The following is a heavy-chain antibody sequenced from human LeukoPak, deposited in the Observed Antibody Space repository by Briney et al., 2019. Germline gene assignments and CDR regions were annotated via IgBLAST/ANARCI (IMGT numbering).Heavy chain of an antibody. CDR1: GGSISSYY. V-gene: IGHV4-59*01. J-gene: IGHJ4*02. Sequence: SETLSLTCPVSGGSISSYYWSWIRQPPGKGLEWIGYIYYSGSTNYNPSLKSRVTISVDTSKNQFSLKLSSVTAADTAVYYCARGRLSAMVRGSIYYFDYWGQGTLVTVSS. CDR2: IYYSGST. D-gene: IGHD3-10*01. CDR3: ARGRLSAMVRGSIYYFDY.